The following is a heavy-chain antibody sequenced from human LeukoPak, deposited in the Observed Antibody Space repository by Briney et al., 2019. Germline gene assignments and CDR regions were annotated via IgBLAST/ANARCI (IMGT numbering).Heavy chain of an antibody. CDR1: AYTFSNYD. CDR2: MNPNSGNT. CDR3: ARGLRFLDWGYFFYYMDV. D-gene: IGHD3-3*01. J-gene: IGHJ6*03. Sequence: ASVKVSCKASAYTFSNYDINWVRQATGQGLEWMGWMNPNSGNTGYAQKFQGRVTLTRNTSITTAYMELSTLRSEDTAIYFCARGLRFLDWGYFFYYMDVWGEGTTVTVSS. V-gene: IGHV1-8*03.